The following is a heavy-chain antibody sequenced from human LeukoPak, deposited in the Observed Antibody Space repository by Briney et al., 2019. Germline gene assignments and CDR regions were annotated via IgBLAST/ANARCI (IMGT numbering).Heavy chain of an antibody. V-gene: IGHV4-31*03. CDR1: GGSISSGDYY. Sequence: PSQTLSLTCTVSGGSISSGDYYWSWIRQHPGKGLEWIGYIYYSGSTYYNPSLKSRVTISVDTSKNQFSLDLNSVTAADTAVYYCASGRELTATLPFWGQGTLVTVSS. CDR2: IYYSGST. D-gene: IGHD1-7*01. CDR3: ASGRELTATLPF. J-gene: IGHJ4*02.